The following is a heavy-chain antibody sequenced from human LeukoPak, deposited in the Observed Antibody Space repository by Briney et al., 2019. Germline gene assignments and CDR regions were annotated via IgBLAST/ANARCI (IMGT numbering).Heavy chain of an antibody. CDR2: ISGSGDST. D-gene: IGHD3-10*01. CDR1: GFTFSSYA. V-gene: IGHV3-23*01. CDR3: ARGGVDHYGSGTYYLMYYFDH. J-gene: IGHJ4*02. Sequence: GGSLRLSCAASGFTFSSYAMSWVRQAPGKGLEWVSAISGSGDSTYYADSVKGRFTVSRDDPHNTLYLQMNSVRAEDTAVYFCARGGVDHYGSGTYYLMYYFDHWGQGALVTVSS.